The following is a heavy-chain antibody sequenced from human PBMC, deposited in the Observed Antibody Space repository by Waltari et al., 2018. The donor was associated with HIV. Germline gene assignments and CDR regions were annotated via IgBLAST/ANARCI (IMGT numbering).Heavy chain of an antibody. CDR2: ISGSGGST. CDR1: GFTFNNYA. D-gene: IGHD3-22*01. J-gene: IGHJ4*02. V-gene: IGHV3-23*01. Sequence: EVQLLESGGGLVQPGGFLRLSCLASGFTFNNYALTWVRQAPGKGLEWVSGISGSGGSTYYADSVRGRFTISRHNSKSTVYLEMNSVRAEDTAVYYCVKDISYYYDSSGYLAGEAGFDYWGQGTLVAVSS. CDR3: VKDISYYYDSSGYLAGEAGFDY.